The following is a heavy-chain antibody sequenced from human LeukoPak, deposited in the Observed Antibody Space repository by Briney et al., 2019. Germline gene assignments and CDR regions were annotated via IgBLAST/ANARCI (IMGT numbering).Heavy chain of an antibody. Sequence: PGESLRLSCAASGFTFSSYSMSWVRQAPGKGLEWVSGISGSGGSTDYADSVKGRFTISRDNSKNTLYLRMNSLRVEDTAVYYCAKDPGYQVVYCFDYWGQGTLVTVSS. V-gene: IGHV3-23*01. J-gene: IGHJ4*02. CDR3: AKDPGYQVVYCFDY. CDR2: ISGSGGST. D-gene: IGHD2-2*01. CDR1: GFTFSSYS.